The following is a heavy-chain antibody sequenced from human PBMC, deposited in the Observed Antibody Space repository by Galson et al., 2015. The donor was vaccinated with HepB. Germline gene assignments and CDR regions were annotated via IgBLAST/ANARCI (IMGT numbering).Heavy chain of an antibody. J-gene: IGHJ4*02. CDR3: ARDWTGGAQGGY. Sequence: SLRLSCAASGFTFSSYSMNWVRQAPGKGLEWVSYISSSSSAIYYADSVKGRFTISRDNAKSSLYLQMNSLRDEDTAVYYCARDWTGGAQGGYWGQGTLVAVSS. CDR2: ISSSSSAI. D-gene: IGHD2-8*02. CDR1: GFTFSSYS. V-gene: IGHV3-48*02.